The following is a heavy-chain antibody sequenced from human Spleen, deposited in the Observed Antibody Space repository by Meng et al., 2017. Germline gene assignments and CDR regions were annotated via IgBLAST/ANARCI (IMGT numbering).Heavy chain of an antibody. D-gene: IGHD6-13*01. V-gene: IGHV1-18*01. CDR1: GFSLITYD. CDR2: INTHKGNA. CDR3: ARDLRTGNSWYGWFDH. Sequence: ASVKVSCKASGFSLITYDISWVRQAPGQGLEWMGWINTHKGNANYAQKLQGRVTMTTDTSTSTAYMELRSLRSDDTAVYYCARDLRTGNSWYGWFDHWGQGTLVTVSS. J-gene: IGHJ5*02.